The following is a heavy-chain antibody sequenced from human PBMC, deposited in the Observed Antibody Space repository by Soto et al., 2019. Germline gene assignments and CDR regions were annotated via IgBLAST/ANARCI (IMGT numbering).Heavy chain of an antibody. Sequence: PGRSLRLSCAACVFTFSTYVMHWVRQSPDQGLEWVAATWYDGSSDYYSDSLQGRFTISRDNSKNTLYLQMNSLRLDDTAVYYCARDTLGSCKGGPCYRRQLWGQGTLVTSPQ. CDR1: VFTFSTYV. V-gene: IGHV3-33*01. J-gene: IGHJ1*01. CDR2: TWYDGSSD. CDR3: ARDTLGSCKGGPCYRRQL. D-gene: IGHD2-15*01.